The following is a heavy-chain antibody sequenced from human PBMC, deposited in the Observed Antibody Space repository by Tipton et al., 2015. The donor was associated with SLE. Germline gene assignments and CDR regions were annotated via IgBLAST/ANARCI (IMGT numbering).Heavy chain of an antibody. CDR1: GVSVTSDYH. Sequence: TLSLTCTVSGVSVTSDYHWSWIRQFPGKGLEWIGYIFYSGITNYNPSLKSRVTISVDTSKNQFSLKMTSVTASDTALYYCARLRRDLNWFDPWGQGTLVIVSS. J-gene: IGHJ5*02. CDR3: ARLRRDLNWFDP. CDR2: IFYSGIT. V-gene: IGHV4-59*08.